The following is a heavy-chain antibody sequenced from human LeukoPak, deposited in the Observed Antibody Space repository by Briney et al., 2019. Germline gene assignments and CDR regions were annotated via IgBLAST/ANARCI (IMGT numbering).Heavy chain of an antibody. D-gene: IGHD6-13*01. CDR3: ARAAAHYYYYMDV. CDR2: IIPIFGTA. CDR1: GGTFSSYA. V-gene: IGHV1-69*13. J-gene: IGHJ6*03. Sequence: GASVKVSCKASGGTFSSYAISWVRQAPGQGLEWMGGIIPIFGTANYAQKFQGRVTITADESASTAYMELSSLRSEDMAVYYCARAAAHYYYYMDVWGKGTTVTVSS.